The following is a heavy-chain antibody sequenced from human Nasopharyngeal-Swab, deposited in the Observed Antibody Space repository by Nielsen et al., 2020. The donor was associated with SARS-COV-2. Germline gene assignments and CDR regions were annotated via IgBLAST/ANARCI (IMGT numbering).Heavy chain of an antibody. Sequence: GESLKISCAASGFTFSSYSMNWVRQAPGKGLEWVSSISDSSRYIYYAESAKGRFTISRDNAKNSLFLQMDSLRAEDTAVYYCARDESWGGAYYYYAMDVWGQGTTVTVSS. V-gene: IGHV3-21*01. CDR1: GFTFSSYS. D-gene: IGHD2-21*01. CDR3: ARDESWGGAYYYYAMDV. J-gene: IGHJ6*02. CDR2: ISDSSRYI.